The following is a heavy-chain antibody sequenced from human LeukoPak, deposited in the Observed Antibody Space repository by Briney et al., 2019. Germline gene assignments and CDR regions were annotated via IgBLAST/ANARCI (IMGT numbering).Heavy chain of an antibody. V-gene: IGHV1-2*02. Sequence: ASVKVSCKASGYTFTDYYMHWVRQAPGQGLEWMGWINPNSGGTNYAQKFQGRVTMTRDTSISTAYMELSRLTSDDTAVYYCARGERFGELSYYYYMDVWGKGTTVTISS. CDR3: ARGERFGELSYYYYMDV. CDR2: INPNSGGT. CDR1: GYTFTDYY. D-gene: IGHD3-10*01. J-gene: IGHJ6*03.